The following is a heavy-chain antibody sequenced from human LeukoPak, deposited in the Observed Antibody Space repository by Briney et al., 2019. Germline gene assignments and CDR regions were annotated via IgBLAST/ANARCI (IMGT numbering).Heavy chain of an antibody. D-gene: IGHD3-10*01. CDR3: ARDVSLSRFGELFHWFDP. Sequence: GASVKVSCKASGYTFTDYYMHWVRQAPGQGLEWMGWINSNSGDTNYAQNFQGRVTMTRDTSISTAYLELSRLRSEDTAVYYCARDVSLSRFGELFHWFDPWGQGTLVTVSS. V-gene: IGHV1-2*02. CDR2: INSNSGDT. J-gene: IGHJ5*02. CDR1: GYTFTDYY.